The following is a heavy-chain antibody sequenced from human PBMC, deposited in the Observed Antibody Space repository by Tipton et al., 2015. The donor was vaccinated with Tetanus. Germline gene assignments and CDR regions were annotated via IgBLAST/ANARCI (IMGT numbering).Heavy chain of an antibody. J-gene: IGHJ4*02. CDR3: IYAISWSAFDY. CDR2: ISYDGNYQ. D-gene: IGHD6-13*01. Sequence: QLVQSGGGVVQPGRSLRLSCAASGFTFSNSGMHWVRQAPGKGLEWVAIISYDGNYQSYAESVKGRFTISRDNSKSTLFLQMNGLRAEDTAVCDCIYAISWSAFDYGGQGSLVTVSS. CDR1: GFTFSNSG. V-gene: IGHV3-30*03.